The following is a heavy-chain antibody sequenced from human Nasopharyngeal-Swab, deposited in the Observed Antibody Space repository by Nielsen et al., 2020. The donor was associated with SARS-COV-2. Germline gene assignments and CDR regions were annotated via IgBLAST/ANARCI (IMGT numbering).Heavy chain of an antibody. V-gene: IGHV4-39*01. CDR2: IYYSGST. Sequence: RQAPGKGLEWIGSIYYSGSTYYNPSLKSRVTISVDTSKNQFSLKLSSVTAADTAVYYCARPNYDFRSGYYDWYFDLWGRGTLVTVSS. CDR3: ARPNYDFRSGYYDWYFDL. D-gene: IGHD3-3*01. J-gene: IGHJ2*01.